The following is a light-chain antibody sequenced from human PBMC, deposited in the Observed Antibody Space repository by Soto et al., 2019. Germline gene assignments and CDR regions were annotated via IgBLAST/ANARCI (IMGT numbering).Light chain of an antibody. CDR2: GAS. Sequence: EIVMTQSPATPSVSPGERATLSFRVSQSVSSNLAWYQQKPGQAPRLLLYGASTRSTGIQARFSGGGSGTEFTLTISTLQSEDFAVYYCQQYNNWAYNFGQGTKLEIK. CDR3: QQYNNWAYN. J-gene: IGKJ2*01. V-gene: IGKV3-15*01. CDR1: QSVSSN.